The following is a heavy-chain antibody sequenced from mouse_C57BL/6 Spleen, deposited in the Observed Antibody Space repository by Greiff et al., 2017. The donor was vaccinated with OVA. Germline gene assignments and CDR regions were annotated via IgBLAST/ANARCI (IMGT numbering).Heavy chain of an antibody. J-gene: IGHJ4*01. CDR2: INPNNGGT. D-gene: IGHD1-1*01. CDR1: GYTFTDYY. Sequence: VQLQQSGPELVKPGASVKISCKASGYTFTDYYMNWVKQSHGKSLEWIGDINPNNGGTSYNQKFKGKATLTVDKSSSTAYMELRSLTAEDSAVYYCARYERVYGSSYYYAMDYWGQGTSVTVSS. CDR3: ARYERVYGSSYYYAMDY. V-gene: IGHV1-26*01.